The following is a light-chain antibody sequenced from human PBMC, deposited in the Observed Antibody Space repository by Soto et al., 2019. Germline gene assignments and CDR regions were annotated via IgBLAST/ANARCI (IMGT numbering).Light chain of an antibody. V-gene: IGKV3-11*01. Sequence: IVLTQSPATLSLSPGDRATLSCRASQSVSTYLAWYQQQPGRAPRLLIYDASNRATGIPARFSGSGSGTDFSLTISSLEPEDFAVYYCQQRDAWPLTFGGGTKVEIK. J-gene: IGKJ4*01. CDR2: DAS. CDR3: QQRDAWPLT. CDR1: QSVSTY.